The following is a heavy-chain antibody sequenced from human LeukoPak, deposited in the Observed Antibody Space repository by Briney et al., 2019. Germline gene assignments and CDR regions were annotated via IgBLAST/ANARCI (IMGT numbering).Heavy chain of an antibody. CDR1: GFSFSSYW. D-gene: IGHD2-2*01. CDR3: AKDPRFSYCSSTTCAYAFDI. J-gene: IGHJ3*02. Sequence: PGGSLRLSCAVSGFSFSSYWMHWVRQAPGKGLVWVSRISTDGSSTTYADSVRGRFTISRDNSKNTLYLQMNSLRAEDTAVYYCAKDPRFSYCSSTTCAYAFDIWGQGTMVTVSS. CDR2: ISTDGSST. V-gene: IGHV3-74*01.